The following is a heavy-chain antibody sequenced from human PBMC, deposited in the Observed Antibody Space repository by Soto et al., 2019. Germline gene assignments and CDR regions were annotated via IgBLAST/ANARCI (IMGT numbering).Heavy chain of an antibody. J-gene: IGHJ5*02. V-gene: IGHV4-59*01. D-gene: IGHD2-2*01. CDR2: IYYSGST. CDR3: ARENPYCSSTSCRWFDP. CDR1: GGSISSYY. Sequence: SETLSLTCTVSGGSISSYYWSWIRHPPGKGLEWIGYIYYSGSTNYNPSLKSRVTISVDTSKNQFSLKLSSVTAADTAVYYCARENPYCSSTSCRWFDPWGQGTLVTVSS.